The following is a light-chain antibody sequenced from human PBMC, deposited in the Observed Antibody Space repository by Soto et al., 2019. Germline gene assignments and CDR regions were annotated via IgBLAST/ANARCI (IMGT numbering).Light chain of an antibody. CDR1: QDIKNY. Sequence: DIQMTQSPSSLSASVGDRVTITCQASQDIKNYLNWYQQKPGKAPNLLIYDASNLKTGVPSRFSGSASGTHFTFAIRSLQPDDIATYYCQHYDHLPPLSFGGGTKVEIK. V-gene: IGKV1-33*01. CDR3: QHYDHLPPLS. J-gene: IGKJ4*01. CDR2: DAS.